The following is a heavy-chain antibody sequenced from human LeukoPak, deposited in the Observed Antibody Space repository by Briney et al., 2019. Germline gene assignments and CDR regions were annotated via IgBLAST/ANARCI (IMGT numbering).Heavy chain of an antibody. Sequence: ASVKVSCKGSGYTFSKYAMNWVRQAPGQGLEWMGWINTKTGDPTYGQGFTGRFVFSLETSVSTAYLQINSLKAEDTAVYYCARGGGGAVVPALWDQGTLITVSS. D-gene: IGHD2-2*01. J-gene: IGHJ4*02. V-gene: IGHV7-4-1*02. CDR1: GYTFSKYA. CDR3: ARGGGGAVVPAL. CDR2: INTKTGDP.